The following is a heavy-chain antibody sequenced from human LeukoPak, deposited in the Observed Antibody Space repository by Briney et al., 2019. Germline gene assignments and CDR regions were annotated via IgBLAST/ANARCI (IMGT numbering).Heavy chain of an antibody. CDR1: GYTFTGYY. Sequence: ASVKVSCKASGYTFTGYYMHWVRQAPGQGLEWMGWINPNSGGTNYAQKFQGRVTMTRDTSISTAYMELSRLRSDDTAVYYCASTGGSYYKIRYFDYWGQGTLVTVSS. D-gene: IGHD3-10*01. J-gene: IGHJ4*02. V-gene: IGHV1-2*02. CDR3: ASTGGSYYKIRYFDY. CDR2: INPNSGGT.